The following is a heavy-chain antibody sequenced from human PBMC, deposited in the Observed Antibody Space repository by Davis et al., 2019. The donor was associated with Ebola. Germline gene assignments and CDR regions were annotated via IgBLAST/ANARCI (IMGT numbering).Heavy chain of an antibody. CDR2: IYYRGNT. D-gene: IGHD5-18*01. V-gene: IGHV4-39*01. Sequence: SETLSLTCTVSGGSISTSSYYWGWIRQPPGKGLEWIGDIYYRGNTYYNPSLKSRVTISVDTSKNQFSLKLSSVTAADTAVYYCARGRRYSYGPPRYWGQGTLVTVSS. CDR3: ARGRRYSYGPPRY. CDR1: GGSISTSSYY. J-gene: IGHJ4*02.